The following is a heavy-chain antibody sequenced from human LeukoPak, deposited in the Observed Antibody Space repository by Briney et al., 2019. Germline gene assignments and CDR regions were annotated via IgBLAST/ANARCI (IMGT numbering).Heavy chain of an antibody. CDR1: EYSFTSYW. CDR3: AREPDSSGYSFDY. CDR2: IYPGDSDT. Sequence: GESLKISCKGSEYSFTSYWIGWVRQMPGKGLEWMGIIYPGDSDTRYSPSFQGQVTISADKSISTAYLQWSSLKASDTAMYYCAREPDSSGYSFDYWGQGTLVTVSS. J-gene: IGHJ4*02. V-gene: IGHV5-51*01. D-gene: IGHD3-22*01.